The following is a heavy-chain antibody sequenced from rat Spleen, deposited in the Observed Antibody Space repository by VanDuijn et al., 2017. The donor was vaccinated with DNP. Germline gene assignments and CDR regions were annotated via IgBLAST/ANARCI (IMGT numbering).Heavy chain of an antibody. CDR2: ITSSGGST. CDR1: GFTFSNYY. J-gene: IGHJ2*01. CDR3: ATLYSSYISTYFDY. Sequence: EVQLVESGGGLVQPGRSMKLSCAASGFTFSNYYMAWVRQAPTRGLEWVATITSSGGSTYYPDSVKGRFTISRDNAKNTLYLQMNSLRSEDTATYYCATLYSSYISTYFDYWGQGVMVTVSS. V-gene: IGHV5-25*01. D-gene: IGHD1-2*01.